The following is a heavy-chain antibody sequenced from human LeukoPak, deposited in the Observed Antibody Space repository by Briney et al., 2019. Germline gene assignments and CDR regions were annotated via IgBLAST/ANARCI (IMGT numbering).Heavy chain of an antibody. Sequence: GRSLRLSCAASGFTFSSYAMHWVRQAPGKGLEWVAVISYDGSNKYYADSVKGRFTISRDNSKNTLYLQMNSLRAEDTAVYYCARKIQGWFDTWGQGTLVTVSS. CDR3: ARKIQGWFDT. J-gene: IGHJ5*02. CDR2: ISYDGSNK. V-gene: IGHV3-30*04. CDR1: GFTFSSYA.